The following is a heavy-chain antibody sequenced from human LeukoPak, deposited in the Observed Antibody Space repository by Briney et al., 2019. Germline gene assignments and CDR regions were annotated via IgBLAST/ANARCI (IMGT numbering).Heavy chain of an antibody. D-gene: IGHD2-15*01. Sequence: ASVKVSCKASGYTFTGYYIHWLRQAPGQGFEWMAWIDPKSGGTDYAQNFQGRITMTRDTSISTVYMDLSSLRPDDMAVYYCARGPATGNFDFWGQGTLVTVSS. V-gene: IGHV1-2*02. CDR2: IDPKSGGT. CDR1: GYTFTGYY. CDR3: ARGPATGNFDF. J-gene: IGHJ4*02.